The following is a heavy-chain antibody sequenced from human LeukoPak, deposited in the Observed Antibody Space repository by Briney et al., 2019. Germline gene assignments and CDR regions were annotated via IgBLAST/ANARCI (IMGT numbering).Heavy chain of an antibody. Sequence: GGSLRLSCAASGFTFSSYWLHWVRHAPGKGLVWVSRINSDGSSTSYADSVKGRFTISRDNAKNTLYLQMNSLRAEDTAVYYCARATMVRGVIIRANAFDIWGQGTMATVSS. CDR3: ARATMVRGVIIRANAFDI. D-gene: IGHD3-10*01. V-gene: IGHV3-74*01. J-gene: IGHJ3*02. CDR1: GFTFSSYW. CDR2: INSDGSST.